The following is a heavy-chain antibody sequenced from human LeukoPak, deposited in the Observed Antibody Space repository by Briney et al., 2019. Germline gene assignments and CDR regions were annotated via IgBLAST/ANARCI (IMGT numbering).Heavy chain of an antibody. Sequence: ASVKVSCKTSGYTFTAYYIHWVRQAPGQGLEWMGWINPNSGGTTYAQKFQGRVTMTRDTSISTGYMELSRLRSDDTAVYYCASIGRGYDSEYWGQGTLVTVSS. CDR1: GYTFTAYY. V-gene: IGHV1-2*02. D-gene: IGHD5-12*01. CDR3: ASIGRGYDSEY. CDR2: INPNSGGT. J-gene: IGHJ4*02.